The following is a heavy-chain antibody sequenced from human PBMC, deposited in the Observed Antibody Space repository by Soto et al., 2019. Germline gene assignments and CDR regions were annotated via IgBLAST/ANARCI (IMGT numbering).Heavy chain of an antibody. V-gene: IGHV4-39*01. Sequence: QLQLQESGPGLVKPSETLSLTCTVSGDSISSSNYHWGWIRQAPGKGLEWIGSIYYSGSTYYNPSLKSXXTXPXXTSKNQFSLKLSSVTAADTAVHYCARSGGLQHIDYWGQGTLVTVSS. D-gene: IGHD4-4*01. CDR2: IYYSGST. CDR3: ARSGGLQHIDY. J-gene: IGHJ4*02. CDR1: GDSISSSNYH.